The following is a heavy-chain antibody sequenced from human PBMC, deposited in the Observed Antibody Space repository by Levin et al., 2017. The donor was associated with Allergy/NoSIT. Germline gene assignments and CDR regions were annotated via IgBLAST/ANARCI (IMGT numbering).Heavy chain of an antibody. D-gene: IGHD5-18*01. CDR1: GYSISSGYY. J-gene: IGHJ4*02. Sequence: SQTLSLTCTVSGYSISSGYYWGWIRQPPGKGLEWIGSIYHSGSTYYNPSLKSRVTISVDTSKNQFSLKLSSVTAADTAVYYCARDTAMSDWGQGTLVTVSS. CDR3: ARDTAMSD. V-gene: IGHV4-38-2*02. CDR2: IYHSGST.